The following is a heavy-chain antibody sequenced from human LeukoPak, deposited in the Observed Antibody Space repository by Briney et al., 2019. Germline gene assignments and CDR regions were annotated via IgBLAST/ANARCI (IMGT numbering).Heavy chain of an antibody. V-gene: IGHV1-2*02. J-gene: IGHJ4*02. CDR1: GYTFTGYY. CDR3: ARRPCPLPFARVIVHFAH. CDR2: INPNSGGT. Sequence: ASLKVSCKASGYTFTGYYMHWVRQAPGQGLEWMAWINPNSGGTNYAQKFQGRVTITRDTSISTAYMELSRLRSDDTAVYYFARRPCPLPFARVIVHFAHCGQATLVTVSS. D-gene: IGHD3-16*02.